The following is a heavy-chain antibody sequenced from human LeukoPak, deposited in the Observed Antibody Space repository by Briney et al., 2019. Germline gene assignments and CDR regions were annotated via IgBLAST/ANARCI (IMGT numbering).Heavy chain of an antibody. V-gene: IGHV1-18*01. Sequence: ASVRVSCKASGYTFTGHGISWVRQAPGQGLEWMGWISAYNGNTNYAQNLQGRVTMTTDTSTNTAYMELRSLRSDDTAVYYCARAPYCTSTSCYAGYYYYYYMDVWGKGTTVTVSS. CDR1: GYTFTGHG. D-gene: IGHD2-2*01. CDR2: ISAYNGNT. J-gene: IGHJ6*03. CDR3: ARAPYCTSTSCYAGYYYYYYMDV.